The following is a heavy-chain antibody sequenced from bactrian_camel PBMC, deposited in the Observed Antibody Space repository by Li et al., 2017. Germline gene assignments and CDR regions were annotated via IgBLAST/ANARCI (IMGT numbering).Heavy chain of an antibody. J-gene: IGHJ4*01. V-gene: IGHV3S1*01. CDR3: ATTGGSGCYRWRGFSY. CDR1: GYSDSSNC. CDR2: LSHVDVVT. Sequence: VQLVESGGGSVQPGGSLTLSCEASGYSDSSNCLGWFRQAEGKLREGVAELSHVDVVTYIADSVKGRFTISKDNAKNTLYLQMNSLKPEDTAVYYCATTGGSGCYRWRGFSYFGQGTQVTVS. D-gene: IGHD7*01.